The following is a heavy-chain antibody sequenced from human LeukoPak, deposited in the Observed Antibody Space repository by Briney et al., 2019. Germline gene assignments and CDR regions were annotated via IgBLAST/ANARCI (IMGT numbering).Heavy chain of an antibody. V-gene: IGHV4-59*08. CDR1: GGSISSYY. D-gene: IGHD5-12*01. Sequence: PSETLSLTCTVSGGSISSYYWSWIRQPPGKGLEWIGYIYYSGSTNYNPSLKSRVTISVDTSKNQFSLKLSSVTAADTAVYFCAREYSGYESDYFYYYMDVWGKGTTVTVSS. J-gene: IGHJ6*03. CDR2: IYYSGST. CDR3: AREYSGYESDYFYYYMDV.